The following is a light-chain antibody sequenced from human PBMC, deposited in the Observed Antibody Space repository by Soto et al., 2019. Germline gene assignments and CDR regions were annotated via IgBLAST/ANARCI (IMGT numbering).Light chain of an antibody. V-gene: IGKV1-5*01. CDR1: RSISDS. CDR3: QHYTIYPYT. Sequence: DIQMTQSPSSLSASVGDRVTITCRASRSISDSLAWYQQKPGRAPNLLIFDASSLQSGVPSRFSGSGSGTEFTLTINSLQPDDFATYYCQHYTIYPYTFGQGTKLEIK. J-gene: IGKJ2*01. CDR2: DAS.